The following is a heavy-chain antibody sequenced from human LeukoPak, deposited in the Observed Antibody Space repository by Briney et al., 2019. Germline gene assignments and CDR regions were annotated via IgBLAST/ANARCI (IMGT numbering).Heavy chain of an antibody. Sequence: GGSLRLSCAASGFTFSSYGMHWVRQAPGKGLEWVAVISYDGSNKYYADSVKGRFTISRVNSKDTLYLQMNSLRAEDTAVYYCAKDRRLGYCSGGSCYLGYWGQGTLVTVSS. V-gene: IGHV3-30*18. D-gene: IGHD2-15*01. CDR3: AKDRRLGYCSGGSCYLGY. CDR2: ISYDGSNK. CDR1: GFTFSSYG. J-gene: IGHJ4*02.